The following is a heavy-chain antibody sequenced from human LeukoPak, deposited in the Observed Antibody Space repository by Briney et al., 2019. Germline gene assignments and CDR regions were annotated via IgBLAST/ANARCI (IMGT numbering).Heavy chain of an antibody. CDR1: GFTFSSYA. Sequence: PGGSLRLSCAVSGFTFSSYAMSWVRQAPGKGPEWVSAISGSGGSTYYADSVKGRFTISRDNSKNTLYLQMNSLRAEDTAVYYCAKAVGSPPYYFDYWGQGTLVTVSS. CDR3: AKAVGSPPYYFDY. CDR2: ISGSGGST. V-gene: IGHV3-23*01. J-gene: IGHJ4*02.